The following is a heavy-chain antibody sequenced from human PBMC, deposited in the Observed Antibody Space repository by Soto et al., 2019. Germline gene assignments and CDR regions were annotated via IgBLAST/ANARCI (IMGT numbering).Heavy chain of an antibody. V-gene: IGHV3-30-3*01. CDR1: GFTFSSYA. CDR3: ARAYEGDYFDY. CDR2: ISYDGSNK. Sequence: QVQLVESGGGVVQPGRSLRLSCAASGFTFSSYAMHWVRQAPGKELEWVAVISYDGSNKYYADSVKGRFTISRDNSKNTLYLQMNSLRAEDTAVYYCARAYEGDYFDYWGQGTLVTVSS. D-gene: IGHD3-16*01. J-gene: IGHJ4*02.